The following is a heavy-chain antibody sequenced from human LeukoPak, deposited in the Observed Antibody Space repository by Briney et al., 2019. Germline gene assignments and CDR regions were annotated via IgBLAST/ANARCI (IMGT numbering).Heavy chain of an antibody. CDR3: ARDRVSTAGIGFDP. CDR1: GGSISSGGYY. J-gene: IGHJ5*02. D-gene: IGHD5/OR15-5a*01. Sequence: SQTLSLTCTVSGGSISSGGYYWSWIPQHPGKGLEWIGYIYYSGSTYYNPSLKSRVTISVDTSKNQFSLKLSSVTAADTAVYYCARDRVSTAGIGFDPWGQGTLVTVSS. V-gene: IGHV4-31*03. CDR2: IYYSGST.